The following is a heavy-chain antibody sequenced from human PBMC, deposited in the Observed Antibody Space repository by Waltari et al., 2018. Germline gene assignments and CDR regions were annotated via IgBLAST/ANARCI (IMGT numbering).Heavy chain of an antibody. CDR2: INAGNGNT. D-gene: IGHD4-17*01. Sequence: QVQLVQSGAEVKKPGASVQVSCKASGYTFTSYAMHWVRQAPGQRLEWMGWINAGNGNTKYSQKFQGRVTITGDTSASTAYMELSSLRSEDTAVYYCAAPEFYGDYVFYYGMDVWGQGTTVTVSS. V-gene: IGHV1-3*01. CDR1: GYTFTSYA. J-gene: IGHJ6*02. CDR3: AAPEFYGDYVFYYGMDV.